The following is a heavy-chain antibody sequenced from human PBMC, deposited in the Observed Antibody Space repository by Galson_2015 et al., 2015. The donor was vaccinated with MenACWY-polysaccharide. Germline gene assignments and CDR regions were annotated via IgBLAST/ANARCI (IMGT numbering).Heavy chain of an antibody. V-gene: IGHV3-74*01. CDR2: INSDGSST. D-gene: IGHD3-10*01. CDR3: ASPFGGCEYDY. CDR1: GFTFSSYW. Sequence: SLRLSCAASGFTFSSYWMHWVRHAPGKGLVWVSRINSDGSSTSYADSVKGRFTISRDNAKKKLSLKMNSLRAEVTAVYYCASPFGGCEYDYWGQGTLVAVSS. J-gene: IGHJ4*02.